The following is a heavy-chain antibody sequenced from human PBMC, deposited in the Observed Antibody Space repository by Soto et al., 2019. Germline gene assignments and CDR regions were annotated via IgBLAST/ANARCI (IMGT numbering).Heavy chain of an antibody. CDR2: ISYDGDDT. J-gene: IGHJ4*02. V-gene: IGHV3-43*01. CDR1: GFDFEDYT. Sequence: PGGSLRLSCVASGFDFEDYTMHWVRQPPGKGLECVSRISYDGDDTYYADSVRGRFTMSRDNSKNSPFLLMNNLTPEDTAVYYCAKDEAYYFDHWGQGTLVTVSS. CDR3: AKDEAYYFDH.